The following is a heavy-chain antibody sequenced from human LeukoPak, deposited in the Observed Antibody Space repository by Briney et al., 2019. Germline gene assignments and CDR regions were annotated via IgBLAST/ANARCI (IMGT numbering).Heavy chain of an antibody. CDR3: AREELGNRAAFDI. Sequence: GGSLRLSCAASGFTFDDYGMSWVRQAPGKGLEWVSGISWNGGNTGYADSVKGRFTISRDNAKNSLYLQMNSLRAEDTAVYYCAREELGNRAAFDIWGQGTMVTVSS. V-gene: IGHV3-20*04. CDR1: GFTFDDYG. J-gene: IGHJ3*02. D-gene: IGHD1-14*01. CDR2: ISWNGGNT.